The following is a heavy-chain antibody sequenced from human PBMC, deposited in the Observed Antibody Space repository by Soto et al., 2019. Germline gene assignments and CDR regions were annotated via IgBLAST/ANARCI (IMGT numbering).Heavy chain of an antibody. Sequence: SETLSLTCTVSGGSISSGDYYWSWIRQPPGKGLEWIGYIYYSGSTYYNPSLKSRVTISVDTSKNQFSLKLSSVTAADTAVYYCARARVGMVRARLEYFQQWGQGTLVTVSS. CDR1: GGSISSGDYY. V-gene: IGHV4-30-4*01. CDR2: IYYSGST. CDR3: ARARVGMVRARLEYFQQ. D-gene: IGHD3-10*01. J-gene: IGHJ1*01.